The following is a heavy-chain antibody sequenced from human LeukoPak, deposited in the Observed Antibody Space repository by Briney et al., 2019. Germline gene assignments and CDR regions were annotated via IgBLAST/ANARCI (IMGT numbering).Heavy chain of an antibody. D-gene: IGHD1-26*01. Sequence: GRSLRLSCAASGFTFDDYAMHWVRQAPGKGLEGVSGISWNSGSIVYADSVNGRFTISRDNAKNSLYLQMNSLRAEATALYYCAKALRATTNSIGYYFDYWGQGTLVTVSS. CDR3: AKALRATTNSIGYYFDY. V-gene: IGHV3-9*01. J-gene: IGHJ4*02. CDR1: GFTFDDYA. CDR2: ISWNSGSI.